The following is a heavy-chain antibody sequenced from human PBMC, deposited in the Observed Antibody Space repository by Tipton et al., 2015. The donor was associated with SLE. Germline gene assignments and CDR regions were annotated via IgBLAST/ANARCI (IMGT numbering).Heavy chain of an antibody. CDR1: GGSLSSSY. J-gene: IGHJ5*02. Sequence: TLSLTCTVSGGSLSSSYWGWVRHPPGKGLEWIGSAYYAGSTSYNPSLKSRVSISIDASKKQFSLRVNSATAADTAVYYCARHDTNYGRNWFDPWGQGTLVTVSS. CDR2: AYYAGST. V-gene: IGHV4-39*01. D-gene: IGHD2-8*01. CDR3: ARHDTNYGRNWFDP.